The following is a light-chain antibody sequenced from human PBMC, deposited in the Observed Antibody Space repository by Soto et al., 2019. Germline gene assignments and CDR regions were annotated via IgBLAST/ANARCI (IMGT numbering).Light chain of an antibody. CDR3: QQYNNWPWT. CDR1: QSVSSSY. J-gene: IGKJ1*01. Sequence: EIVLTQSPGTLSLTPGERATLSCRASQSVSSSYLAWYQQQPGQAPRLLIYDASTRATGVPARFSGSGSGTEFTLSISSLQSEDSAVYYCQQYNNWPWTFGQGTKVDIK. CDR2: DAS. V-gene: IGKV3-15*01.